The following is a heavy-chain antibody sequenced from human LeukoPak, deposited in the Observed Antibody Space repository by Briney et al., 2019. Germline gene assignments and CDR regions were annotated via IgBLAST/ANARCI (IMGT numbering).Heavy chain of an antibody. CDR2: ISSSGSTI. CDR1: GFTFSSYE. D-gene: IGHD2-2*01. Sequence: GGSLRLSCAASGFTFSSYEMNWVRQAPGKGLEWVSYISSSGSTIYYADSVKGRFTFSRDNDKNSLYLQMNSLRAEDTAVYYGARDPACSSTSCSDYWGQGTLSPSPQ. CDR3: ARDPACSSTSCSDY. J-gene: IGHJ4*02. V-gene: IGHV3-48*03.